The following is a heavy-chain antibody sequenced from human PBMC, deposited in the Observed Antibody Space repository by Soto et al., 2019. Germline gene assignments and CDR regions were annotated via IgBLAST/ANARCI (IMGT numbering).Heavy chain of an antibody. D-gene: IGHD3-3*01. J-gene: IGHJ3*02. Sequence: GGSLRLSCAASGFTVSSNYMSWVRQAPGKGLEWVSVIYSGGSTYYADSVKGRFTISRHNSKNTLYLQMNSLRAEDTAVYYCASSELRFLEWLHVFDIWGQGTMVTVSS. V-gene: IGHV3-53*04. CDR2: IYSGGST. CDR1: GFTVSSNY. CDR3: ASSELRFLEWLHVFDI.